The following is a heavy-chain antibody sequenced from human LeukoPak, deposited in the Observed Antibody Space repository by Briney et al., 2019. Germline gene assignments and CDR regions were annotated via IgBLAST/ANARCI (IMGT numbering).Heavy chain of an antibody. CDR3: AREYSSWYDY. Sequence: PGRSLRLSCAASGFTFSSYAMHWVRQAPGKGLEWVAVISYDGSNKYYADSVKGRFTISRDNSKNTLYLQMNSLRAEDAAVYYCAREYSSWYDYWGQGTLVTVSS. D-gene: IGHD6-13*01. CDR2: ISYDGSNK. CDR1: GFTFSSYA. J-gene: IGHJ4*02. V-gene: IGHV3-30-3*01.